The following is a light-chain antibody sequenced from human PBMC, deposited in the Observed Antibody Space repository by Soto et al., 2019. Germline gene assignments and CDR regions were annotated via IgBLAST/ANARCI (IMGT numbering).Light chain of an antibody. V-gene: IGKV3-20*01. CDR3: LQYGSSPRT. Sequence: EIVLTQPPGTLSLSPGERATLSCRASQSVSNNYLTWYQQKPGQAPRLLIYGASSRATGIPDRFSGYGSGTDFTLTISRLEPEDFAVYYCLQYGSSPRTFGQGTKVDIK. CDR1: QSVSNNY. CDR2: GAS. J-gene: IGKJ1*01.